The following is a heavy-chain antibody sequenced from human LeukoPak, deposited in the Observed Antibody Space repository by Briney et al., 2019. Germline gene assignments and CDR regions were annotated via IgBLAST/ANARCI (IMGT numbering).Heavy chain of an antibody. Sequence: PSETLSLTCGVSGYSISSGVYYWGWIRQTPGKGLEWIGSVFYGGSTYYNPSLKSRITISVDTSKNQFSLQLSSLTAADTAMYYCSAGFYFWGQGTLVTVSS. V-gene: IGHV4-39*01. CDR2: VFYGGST. J-gene: IGHJ4*02. CDR1: GYSISSGVYY. CDR3: SAGFYF.